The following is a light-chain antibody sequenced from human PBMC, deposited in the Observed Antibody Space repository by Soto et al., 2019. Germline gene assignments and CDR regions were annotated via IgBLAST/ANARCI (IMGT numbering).Light chain of an antibody. CDR2: AAS. CDR1: QGISRY. J-gene: IGKJ5*01. Sequence: IQLTQSPSSLSASVGARVTITCRARQGISRYLSWYQQKPGRAPKLLISAASTLQSGVPARFSGSGSGTDFTLTISSLQPEDVAIYYCQKYNSGLITFGQGTRLEIK. CDR3: QKYNSGLIT. V-gene: IGKV1-9*01.